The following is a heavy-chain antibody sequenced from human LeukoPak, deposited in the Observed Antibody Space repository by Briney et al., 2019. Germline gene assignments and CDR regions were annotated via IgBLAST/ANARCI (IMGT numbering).Heavy chain of an antibody. Sequence: GGSLRLSCAASGFTFSNYGMHWVRQAPGKGLEWVVVISYDGSNKYYADSVKGRFTISRDNSKNTLYLQMKSLRAEDTAVYYCARDDGVLDYWGQGTLVTVSS. D-gene: IGHD3-10*01. CDR2: ISYDGSNK. J-gene: IGHJ4*02. CDR3: ARDDGVLDY. V-gene: IGHV3-30*03. CDR1: GFTFSNYG.